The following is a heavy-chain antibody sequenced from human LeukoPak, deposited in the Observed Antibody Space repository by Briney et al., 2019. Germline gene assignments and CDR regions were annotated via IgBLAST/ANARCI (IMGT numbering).Heavy chain of an antibody. CDR3: AKDRANHRPDV. D-gene: IGHD1-14*01. CDR1: GFTFSSYW. Sequence: GGSLRLSCAASGFTFSSYWMSWVRQAPGKGLEWVANIKQDGSEKYYVDSVKGRFTISRDNSKNTLYLQMNSLRAEDTAVYYCAKDRANHRPDVWGKGTTVTVSS. V-gene: IGHV3-7*03. J-gene: IGHJ6*04. CDR2: IKQDGSEK.